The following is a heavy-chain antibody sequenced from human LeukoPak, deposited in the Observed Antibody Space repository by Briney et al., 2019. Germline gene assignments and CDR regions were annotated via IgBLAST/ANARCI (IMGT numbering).Heavy chain of an antibody. CDR3: ARGPRYSSGWYGSSFDY. D-gene: IGHD6-19*01. CDR1: GRSFSGYY. CDR2: INHSGST. J-gene: IGHJ4*02. V-gene: IGHV4-34*01. Sequence: SETLSLTCAVYGRSFSGYYWSWIRQPPGKGREWIGEINHSGSTNYNPSLKSRVTISVDTSKNQFSLKLSSVTAADTAVYYCARGPRYSSGWYGSSFDYWGQGTLVTVSS.